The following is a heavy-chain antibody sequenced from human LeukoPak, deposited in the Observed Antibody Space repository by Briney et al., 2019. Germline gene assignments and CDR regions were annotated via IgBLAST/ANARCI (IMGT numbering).Heavy chain of an antibody. Sequence: SETLSLTCAVYGGSFSSYYWGWIRQPPGKGLEWIGSIYYSGSTYYNPSLKSRVTISVDTSKNQFSLKLSSVTAADTAVYYCARREVVGSYYGGRAFDIWGQGTMVTVSS. J-gene: IGHJ3*02. CDR3: ARREVVGSYYGGRAFDI. CDR2: IYYSGST. CDR1: GGSFSSYY. D-gene: IGHD1-26*01. V-gene: IGHV4-39*01.